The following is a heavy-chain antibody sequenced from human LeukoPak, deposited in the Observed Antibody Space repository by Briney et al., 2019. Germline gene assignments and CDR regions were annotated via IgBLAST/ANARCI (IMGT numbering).Heavy chain of an antibody. Sequence: GGSLRLSCAASGFTFSSYSMNWVRQAPGKGLEWVSSISSSSSYIYYADSVKGRFTISRDNAKNSLYLQMNSLRAEDTAVYYCASSGSYGPGAFDIWGQGTMVTVSS. CDR1: GFTFSSYS. V-gene: IGHV3-21*01. CDR2: ISSSSSYI. CDR3: ASSGSYGPGAFDI. J-gene: IGHJ3*02. D-gene: IGHD1-26*01.